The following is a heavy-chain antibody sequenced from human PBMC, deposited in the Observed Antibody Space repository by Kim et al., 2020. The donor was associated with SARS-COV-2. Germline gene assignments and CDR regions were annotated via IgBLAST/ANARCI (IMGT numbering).Heavy chain of an antibody. CDR3: ARDPKRGYGDYVVYYYYYYGMDV. CDR2: IIPIFGTA. V-gene: IGHV1-69*13. D-gene: IGHD4-17*01. Sequence: SVKVSCKASGGTFSSYAISWVRQAPGQGLEWMGGIIPIFGTANYAQKFQGRVTITADESTSTAYMELSSLRSEDTAVYYCARDPKRGYGDYVVYYYYYYGMDVWGQGTTVTVSS. J-gene: IGHJ6*02. CDR1: GGTFSSYA.